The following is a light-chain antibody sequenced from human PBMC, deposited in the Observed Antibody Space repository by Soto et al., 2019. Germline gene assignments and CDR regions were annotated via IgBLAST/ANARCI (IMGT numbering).Light chain of an antibody. V-gene: IGLV1-40*01. CDR2: DNT. Sequence: QLVLTQPPSVSGAPGQRVTISCTGSSSNIGANYDVHWYQQLPGTAPKLLIYDNTYRPSGVPDRFSGSKSGTSASLAITGLQADDEADYYCQSYDSSLRGSVFGGGTKLTVL. J-gene: IGLJ2*01. CDR1: SSNIGANYD. CDR3: QSYDSSLRGSV.